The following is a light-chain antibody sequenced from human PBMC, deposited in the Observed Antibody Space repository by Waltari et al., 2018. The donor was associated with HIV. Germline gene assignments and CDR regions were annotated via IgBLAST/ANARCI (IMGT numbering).Light chain of an antibody. V-gene: IGKV3-15*01. CDR3: QQYNKWPRGT. Sequence: EIAMTQSPATLSVSPGERATLFCRASQSVNTNLAWYQQKAGQAPRLLIYGASTRATGIPARFSGGGSGTEFTLTISSLQSEDSAVYYCQQYNKWPRGTFGQGSKLEIK. CDR2: GAS. J-gene: IGKJ2*01. CDR1: QSVNTN.